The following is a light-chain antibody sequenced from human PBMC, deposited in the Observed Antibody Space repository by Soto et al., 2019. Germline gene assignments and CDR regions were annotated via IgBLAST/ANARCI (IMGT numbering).Light chain of an antibody. V-gene: IGLV2-14*01. J-gene: IGLJ1*01. CDR3: CSYASGSIYV. Sequence: QSVLTQPASVSGSPGQSITISCTGTSSDVGAFNYVSWYLQYPGKAPKLMIYEVGNRPSGVSNRFSGSKSGNTASLTISGLQAEDAADYYCCSYASGSIYVFGTGTKLTVL. CDR2: EVG. CDR1: SSDVGAFNY.